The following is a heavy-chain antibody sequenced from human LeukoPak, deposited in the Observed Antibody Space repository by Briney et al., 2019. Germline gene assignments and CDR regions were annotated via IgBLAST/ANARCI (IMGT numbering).Heavy chain of an antibody. Sequence: SVKVSYKASGFTFTSSAVQWVRQAREQRLEWIGWIVVASGNRNYAQKFRERVTITRDMSTSTAYMELNSLRSEDTAVYYCVATPPGVEWKFTYYFDYWGQGTLVTVSS. J-gene: IGHJ4*02. CDR2: IVVASGNR. CDR1: GFTFTSSA. D-gene: IGHD3-3*01. V-gene: IGHV1-58*01. CDR3: VATPPGVEWKFTYYFDY.